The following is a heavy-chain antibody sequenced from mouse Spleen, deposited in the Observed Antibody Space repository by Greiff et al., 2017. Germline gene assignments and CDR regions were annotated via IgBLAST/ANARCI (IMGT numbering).Heavy chain of an antibody. CDR2: INPNNGGT. CDR1: GYTFTDYN. Sequence: VQLQQSGPELVKPGASVKMSCKASGYTFTDYNMHWVKQSHGKSLEWIGYINPNNGGTSYNQKFKGKATLTVNKSSSTAYMELRSLTSEDSAVYYCARAYYRYAYFDYWGQGTTLTVSS. D-gene: IGHD2-14*01. J-gene: IGHJ2*01. CDR3: ARAYYRYAYFDY. V-gene: IGHV1-22*01.